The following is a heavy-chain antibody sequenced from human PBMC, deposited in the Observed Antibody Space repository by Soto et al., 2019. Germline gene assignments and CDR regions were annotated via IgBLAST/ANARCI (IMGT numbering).Heavy chain of an antibody. CDR3: ARVHGDLTGANWFDP. CDR1: GGSISSYY. Sequence: SETLSLTCTVSGGSISSYYWSWIRQPPGKGLEWIGYIYYSGSTNYNPSLKSRVTISVDTSKNQFSLKLSSVTAADTAVYYCARVHGDLTGANWFDPWGQGTLVTVSS. D-gene: IGHD4-17*01. J-gene: IGHJ5*02. CDR2: IYYSGST. V-gene: IGHV4-59*01.